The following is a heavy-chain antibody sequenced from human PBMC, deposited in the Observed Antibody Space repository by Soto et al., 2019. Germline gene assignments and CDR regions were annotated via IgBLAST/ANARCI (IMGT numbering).Heavy chain of an antibody. Sequence: QVQLQQWGAGVLKPSETLSLTCAVYGGSLSGYYWSWIRQPPGKGLEWIGEINHSGATNYNPSLKSRVTIPLDTSKNRSPLKLTSVTATDTAVYYCARGHSYYPMDVWGKGTMVTVSS. CDR1: GGSLSGYY. D-gene: IGHD4-4*01. J-gene: IGHJ6*04. CDR3: ARGHSYYPMDV. V-gene: IGHV4-34*01. CDR2: INHSGAT.